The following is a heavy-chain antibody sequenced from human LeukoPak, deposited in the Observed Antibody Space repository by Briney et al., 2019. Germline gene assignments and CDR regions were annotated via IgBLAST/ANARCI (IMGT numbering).Heavy chain of an antibody. CDR1: GFTFNNYA. CDR2: ISGSGGTT. V-gene: IGHV3-23*01. Sequence: GSLRLSCAASGFTFNNYAMNWVRQAPGKGLEWVSVISGSGGTTYYADSVKGRFTISRDSSKNTLYLQMNSLRAEDTAVYYCAKVSGGGLYYDGMDVWGQGTTVTVSS. CDR3: AKVSGGGLYYDGMDV. J-gene: IGHJ6*02. D-gene: IGHD1-14*01.